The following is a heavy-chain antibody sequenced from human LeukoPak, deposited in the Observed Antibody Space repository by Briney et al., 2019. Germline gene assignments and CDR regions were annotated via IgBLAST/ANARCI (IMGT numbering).Heavy chain of an antibody. D-gene: IGHD6-13*01. CDR2: IYYSGST. CDR3: ARGNHYSSSWYKSFGY. V-gene: IGHV4-59*12. J-gene: IGHJ4*02. CDR1: GGSISSYY. Sequence: SETLSLTCTVSGGSISSYYWSWIRQPPGKGLEWIGYIYYSGSTNYNPSLKSRVTISVDTSKNQFSLKLSSVTAADTAVYYCARGNHYSSSWYKSFGYWGQGTLVTVSS.